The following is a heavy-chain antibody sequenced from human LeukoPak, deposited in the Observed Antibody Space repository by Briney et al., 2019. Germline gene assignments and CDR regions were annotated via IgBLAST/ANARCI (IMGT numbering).Heavy chain of an antibody. CDR2: IWYDGSNK. V-gene: IGHV3-33*01. CDR1: GFTFSSYG. Sequence: PGRSLRLSCAASGFTFSSYGMHWVRQAPGKGLEWVAVIWYDGSNKYYADSVKGRFTISRDNSKNTLYLQMNSLRAEDTAVYYCARARCGADCYSFDYWGPGTLVTVSS. J-gene: IGHJ4*02. D-gene: IGHD2-21*02. CDR3: ARARCGADCYSFDY.